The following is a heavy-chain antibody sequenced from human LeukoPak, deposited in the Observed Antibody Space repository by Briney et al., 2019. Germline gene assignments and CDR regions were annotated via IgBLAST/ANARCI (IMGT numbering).Heavy chain of an antibody. J-gene: IGHJ3*02. CDR3: ASRALAYSALPI. CDR1: GFTFSSYT. D-gene: IGHD2-21*01. CDR2: ISSSSSYI. Sequence: SGGSLRLSCAASGFTFSSYTMNWVRQAPGKGLEWVSAISSSSSYIYYADSVKGRFTISRDNAKNTLYLQMNSLRAEDTAVYYCASRALAYSALPIWGQGTMVTVSS. V-gene: IGHV3-21*01.